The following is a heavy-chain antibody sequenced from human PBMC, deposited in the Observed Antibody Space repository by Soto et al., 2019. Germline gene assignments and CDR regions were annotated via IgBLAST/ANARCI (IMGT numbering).Heavy chain of an antibody. CDR1: GGSFSGYY. CDR2: INHSGST. CDR3: ARGRYPIAARPFDY. J-gene: IGHJ4*02. V-gene: IGHV4-34*01. Sequence: PSETLSLTCAVYGGSFSGYYWSWIRQPPGKGLEWIGEINHSGSTNYNPSLKSRVTTSVDTSKNQFSLKLSSVTAADTAVYYCARGRYPIAARPFDYWGQGTLVTVSS. D-gene: IGHD6-6*01.